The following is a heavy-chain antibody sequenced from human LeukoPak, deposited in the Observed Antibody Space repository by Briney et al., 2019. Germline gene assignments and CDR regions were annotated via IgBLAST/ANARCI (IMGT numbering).Heavy chain of an antibody. CDR2: IYHSGST. D-gene: IGHD6-13*01. V-gene: IGHV4-38-2*02. Sequence: SETLSLTCTVSGYSISSGYFWGWIRQPPGKGLECIGTIYHSGSTYYNPSLKSRVTISVDTSKNQFSLKLSSVTAADTAVYYCARHLPQYSSSWYSYYYYYYMDVWGKGTTVAISS. CDR3: ARHLPQYSSSWYSYYYYYYMDV. J-gene: IGHJ6*03. CDR1: GYSISSGYF.